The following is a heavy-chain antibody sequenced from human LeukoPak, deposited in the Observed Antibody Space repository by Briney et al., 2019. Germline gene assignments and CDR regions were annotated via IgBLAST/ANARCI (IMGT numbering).Heavy chain of an antibody. D-gene: IGHD4-17*01. CDR1: GFPFSASA. CDR2: ILSTGTT. Sequence: PGGSLRLSCAASGFPFSASAMTWVRQAPGKGLEWVSHILSTGTTYYADSVRGRFTTSRDNSKNTLYLLMTSLRADDTAVYYCATVKYDYGDPVGWFDPWGQGTLVTVSS. CDR3: ATVKYDYGDPVGWFDP. V-gene: IGHV3-23*01. J-gene: IGHJ5*02.